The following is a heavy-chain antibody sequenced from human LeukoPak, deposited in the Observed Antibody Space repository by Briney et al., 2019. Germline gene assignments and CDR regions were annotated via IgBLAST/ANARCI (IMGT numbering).Heavy chain of an antibody. CDR3: AREALLRGYYFDY. V-gene: IGHV3-33*01. J-gene: IGHJ4*02. Sequence: GGSLRLSCVASGSTFSSYGMHWVRQAPGKGLEWVAIIWYDGSNKYYVGSVKGRFTISRDNSKNTLYLQMNSLTAEDTAVYYCAREALLRGYYFDYWGQGTPVTVSS. D-gene: IGHD1-26*01. CDR2: IWYDGSNK. CDR1: GSTFSSYG.